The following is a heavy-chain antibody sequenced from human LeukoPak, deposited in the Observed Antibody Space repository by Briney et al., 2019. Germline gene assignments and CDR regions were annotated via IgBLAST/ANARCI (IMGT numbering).Heavy chain of an antibody. CDR3: ARRGDSDFRID. CDR1: GYSFTTYW. Sequence: HGESLKISCKGSGYSFTTYWIGWVRQMPGKGLEWMGIIYPDDSDTRYSASFQGQVTISADKSISTAYLQWNSLEASDSAIYYCARRGDSDFRIDWGQGTLVTVSS. V-gene: IGHV5-51*01. D-gene: IGHD2-21*02. J-gene: IGHJ4*02. CDR2: IYPDDSDT.